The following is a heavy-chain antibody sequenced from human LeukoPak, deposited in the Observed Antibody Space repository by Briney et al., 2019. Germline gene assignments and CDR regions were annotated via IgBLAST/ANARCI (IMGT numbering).Heavy chain of an antibody. CDR3: ARGVSGTGPDI. CDR2: INSDGSST. V-gene: IGHV3-74*01. Sequence: EGSLRLSCAASGFTFSSYWMHWVRQAPGKGLVWVSRINSDGSSTDYADSVKGRFTISRDNAKNTMYLQMNSLRAEDTAVYYCARGVSGTGPDIWGLGTMVTVSS. D-gene: IGHD5/OR15-5a*01. CDR1: GFTFSSYW. J-gene: IGHJ3*02.